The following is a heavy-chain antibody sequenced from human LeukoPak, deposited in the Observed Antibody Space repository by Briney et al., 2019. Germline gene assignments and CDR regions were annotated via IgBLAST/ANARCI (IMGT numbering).Heavy chain of an antibody. J-gene: IGHJ5*02. CDR1: GYTFTSYY. Sequence: ASVKVSCKASGYTFTSYYMHWVRQAPGQGLEWMGIINPSGGSTSYAQKFQGRVTMTRDMSTSTVYMELSSLRSEDAAVYYCARGIYSSSWPNPNFDPWGQGTLVTVSS. CDR2: INPSGGST. V-gene: IGHV1-46*01. CDR3: ARGIYSSSWPNPNFDP. D-gene: IGHD6-13*01.